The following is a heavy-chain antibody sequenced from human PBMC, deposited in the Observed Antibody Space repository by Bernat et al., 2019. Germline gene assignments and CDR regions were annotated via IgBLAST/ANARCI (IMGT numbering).Heavy chain of an antibody. CDR2: ISNSGGST. Sequence: EVQLLESGGGLVQPGGSLRLSCAASGFTFSSNAMSWVRQAPGKGLEWVSAISNSGGSTFFADSVKGRFTISRDTSKNTLYLQMNSLRAEDTAVYYCAKLVSGYSSGLGHSDYWGQGTLVTVSS. CDR3: AKLVSGYSSGLGHSDY. V-gene: IGHV3-23*01. CDR1: GFTFSSNA. D-gene: IGHD6-19*01. J-gene: IGHJ4*02.